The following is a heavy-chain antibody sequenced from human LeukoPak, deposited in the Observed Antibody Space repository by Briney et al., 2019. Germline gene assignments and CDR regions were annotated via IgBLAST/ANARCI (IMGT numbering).Heavy chain of an antibody. CDR3: ARAHGCSSATCYHNWLDP. CDR2: ISYDGSNK. J-gene: IGHJ5*02. CDR1: GFTFSNNA. V-gene: IGHV3-30-3*01. D-gene: IGHD2-2*01. Sequence: PGRSLRLSCAASGFTFSNNAMHWVRQAPGKGLEWVAVISYDGSNKYYADSMKGRCTISRDNSKTTLYLQMNSLRAEDTAVYYCARAHGCSSATCYHNWLDPWGQGALVTVSS.